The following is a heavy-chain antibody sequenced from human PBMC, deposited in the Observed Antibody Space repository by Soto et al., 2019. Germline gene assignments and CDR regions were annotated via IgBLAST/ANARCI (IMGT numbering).Heavy chain of an antibody. J-gene: IGHJ4*02. V-gene: IGHV3-49*04. CDR3: TRGIDVRGWSFGY. D-gene: IGHD2-21*01. CDR2: ITSKAYGATT. Sequence: ASGVSVGENNKNWVRQAPGKGLEWVGFITSKAYGATTKYAASVEGRFTISRDDSKGIAYLQMNSLKTEDTAVYYCTRGIDVRGWSFGYWGQGTLVTVSS. CDR1: GVSVGENN.